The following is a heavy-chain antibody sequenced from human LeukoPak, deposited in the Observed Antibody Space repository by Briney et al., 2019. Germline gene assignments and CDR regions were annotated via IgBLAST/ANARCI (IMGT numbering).Heavy chain of an antibody. CDR1: GFTFSSYA. Sequence: GRSLRLSCAASGFTFSSYAMHWVRQAPGKGLEWVAVISYDGSNKYYADSVKGRFTISRDNSKNTLYLQMNSLRAEDTAVYYCARGIRSGSYYYYYGMDVWGQGTTVTVSS. D-gene: IGHD1-26*01. CDR3: ARGIRSGSYYYYYGMDV. V-gene: IGHV3-30*04. CDR2: ISYDGSNK. J-gene: IGHJ6*02.